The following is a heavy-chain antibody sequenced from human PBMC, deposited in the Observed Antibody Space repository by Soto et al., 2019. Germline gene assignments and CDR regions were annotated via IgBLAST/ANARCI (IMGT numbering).Heavy chain of an antibody. CDR1: GYTFTGHY. Sequence: ASVKVSCKASGYTFTGHYIHWVRQAPEQGPEWMGEIGPESGATRYAQRFQGRVTMTRDMSITTVYMELNNLSPDDSATYYCARDRGPNTLDYWGQGTLVTVSS. D-gene: IGHD3-16*01. J-gene: IGHJ4*02. CDR3: ARDRGPNTLDY. CDR2: IGPESGAT. V-gene: IGHV1-2*02.